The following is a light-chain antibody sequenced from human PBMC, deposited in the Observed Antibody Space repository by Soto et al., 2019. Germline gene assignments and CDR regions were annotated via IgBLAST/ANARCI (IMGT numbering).Light chain of an antibody. Sequence: DIQMTQSPSSVSASVGDRVTITCRASQGISSWLAWYQQKPGKAPKLLIYDASSLERGVPSRFSGGGSGTDFTLNISSLQPDDFATYYCQQNYRATPWTFGQGTKVDIK. V-gene: IGKV1-12*01. CDR2: DAS. J-gene: IGKJ1*01. CDR1: QGISSW. CDR3: QQNYRATPWT.